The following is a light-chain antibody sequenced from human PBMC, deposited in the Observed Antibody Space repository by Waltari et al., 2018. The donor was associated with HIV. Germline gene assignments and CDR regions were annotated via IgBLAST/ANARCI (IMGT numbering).Light chain of an antibody. V-gene: IGKV1-8*01. CDR1: QGISSY. CDR2: AAS. J-gene: IGKJ2*03. CDR3: QQYYSYPYS. Sequence: AIRMTQSPSSFSASTGDRVTITCRASQGISSYLAWYQQKPGKAPKLLIYAASTLQSGVPAGFSGSGSGTDFTLTISCLQSEDFATYYCQQYYSYPYSFGQGTKLEIK.